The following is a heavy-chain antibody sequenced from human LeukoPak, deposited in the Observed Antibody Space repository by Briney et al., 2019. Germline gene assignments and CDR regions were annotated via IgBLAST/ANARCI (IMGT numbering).Heavy chain of an antibody. J-gene: IGHJ6*03. Sequence: SETLSLTCAVYGGSFSGYYWSWIRQPPGKGLEWIGEINHSGSTNYNPSLKSRVTISVDTSKNQFSLKLSSVTAADTAVYYCARAFGDYVWGSYRYYYYYYMDVWGKGTTVTVSS. CDR2: INHSGST. D-gene: IGHD3-16*02. V-gene: IGHV4-34*01. CDR3: ARAFGDYVWGSYRYYYYYYMDV. CDR1: GGSFSGYY.